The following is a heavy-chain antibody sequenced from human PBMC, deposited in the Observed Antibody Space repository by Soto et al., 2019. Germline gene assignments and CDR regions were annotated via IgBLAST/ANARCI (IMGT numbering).Heavy chain of an antibody. D-gene: IGHD6-6*01. CDR1: RFTFSDYY. CDR3: ARDQGHSCSSTYGMDV. V-gene: IGHV3-11*06. CDR2: ISTRSSYT. J-gene: IGHJ6*02. Sequence: QVQLVESGGGLVKPGGSLRLSCAASRFTFSDYYMSWIRQAPGKGLEWVAYISTRSSYTNYADSVRGRFTNSRDNAKNAVYLQMNSLRAEDMAVYFWARDQGHSCSSTYGMDVWGQGTTVTVSS.